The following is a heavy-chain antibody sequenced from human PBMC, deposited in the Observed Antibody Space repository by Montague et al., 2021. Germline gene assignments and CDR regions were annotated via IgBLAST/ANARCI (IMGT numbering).Heavy chain of an antibody. J-gene: IGHJ6*03. CDR2: ISYDGNNK. V-gene: IGHV3-30-3*01. Sequence: SLRLSCAASGFTFSSYAMHWVRQAPGKGLEWVAVISYDGNNKYYADSVKGRFTISRDNSKNTLYLQMNSLGAEDTAVYYCARDRGYNSSRSYMDAWGKGTTVTVSS. D-gene: IGHD6-13*01. CDR3: ARDRGYNSSRSYMDA. CDR1: GFTFSSYA.